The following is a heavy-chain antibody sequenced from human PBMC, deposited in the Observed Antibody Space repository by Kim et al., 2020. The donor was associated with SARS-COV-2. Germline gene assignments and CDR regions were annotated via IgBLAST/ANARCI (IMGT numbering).Heavy chain of an antibody. D-gene: IGHD3-3*01. Sequence: SETLSLTCTVSGGSISSGGYYWSWIRQHPGKGLEWIGYIYYSGSTYYNPSLKSRVTISVDTSKNQFSLKLSSVTAADTAVYYCAREPRDYDFWSGYYRAGMVWGQGTMVTVSS. J-gene: IGHJ3*01. CDR3: AREPRDYDFWSGYYRAGMV. CDR2: IYYSGST. CDR1: GGSISSGGYY. V-gene: IGHV4-31*03.